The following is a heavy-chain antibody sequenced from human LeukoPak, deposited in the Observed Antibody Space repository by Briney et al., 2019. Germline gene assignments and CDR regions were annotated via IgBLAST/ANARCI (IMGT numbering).Heavy chain of an antibody. D-gene: IGHD3-22*01. V-gene: IGHV3-23*01. CDR2: ISGGDGDNT. J-gene: IGHJ4*02. Sequence: GGSLRLSCAASGFTFSNYAMSWVRQAPGKGLEWVSAISGGDGDNTYYADSVKGRFTISRDNSKNTLYLQMNSLSAEDTALYFCAKMKGLYYYDSAGYFDNWGQGTLVTVSS. CDR1: GFTFSNYA. CDR3: AKMKGLYYYDSAGYFDN.